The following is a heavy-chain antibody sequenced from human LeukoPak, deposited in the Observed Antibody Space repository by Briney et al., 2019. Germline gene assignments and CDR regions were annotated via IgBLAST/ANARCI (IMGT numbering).Heavy chain of an antibody. J-gene: IGHJ5*02. CDR1: RYTLTIYV. CDR3: AVHLPGDLLDP. V-gene: IGHV1-8*01. CDR2: MYPDSGNT. Sequence: ASVRVSCVASRYTLTIYVIYSVRPAAGPGREWMGWMYPDSGNTDFAQKFQGRVTMTRNTSISTAYMELSSLTSENTAVYYCAVHLPGDLLDPWGQGTLVTVSS. D-gene: IGHD2-21*02.